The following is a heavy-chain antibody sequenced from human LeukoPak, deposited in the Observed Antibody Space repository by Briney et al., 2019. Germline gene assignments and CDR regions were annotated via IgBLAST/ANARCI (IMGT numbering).Heavy chain of an antibody. D-gene: IGHD3-10*01. Sequence: GGSLRLSCAASGFTFSSYAMSWVRQAPGKGLEWVSGISSSGGSTVYADSVKGRFTISRDNVRNSVFLQMNSLRAEDTAVYYCAKDQGSGLGSYSLGYFDYWGQGTLVTVSS. CDR3: AKDQGSGLGSYSLGYFDY. V-gene: IGHV3-23*01. CDR1: GFTFSSYA. CDR2: ISSSGGST. J-gene: IGHJ4*02.